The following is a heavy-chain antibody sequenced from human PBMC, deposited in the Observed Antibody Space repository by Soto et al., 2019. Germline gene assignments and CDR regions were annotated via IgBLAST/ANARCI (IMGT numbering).Heavy chain of an antibody. J-gene: IGHJ4*02. CDR1: GYSFSNFW. D-gene: IGHD2-8*02. CDR3: ASSVLVTSTMNYFDL. Sequence: GESLKISCQASGYSFSNFWIAWVRQMPGEGLEWLGIIYPDDSDTRYSPSFLGQVTISADKSIKTTYLQWSSLKASDTAIYFCASSVLVTSTMNYFDLWGQGILVTRLL. V-gene: IGHV5-51*01. CDR2: IYPDDSDT.